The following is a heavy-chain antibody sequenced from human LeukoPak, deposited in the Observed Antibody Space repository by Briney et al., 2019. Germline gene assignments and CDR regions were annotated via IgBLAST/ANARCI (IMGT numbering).Heavy chain of an antibody. CDR3: ARDDYDFWSGPTDGAFDI. D-gene: IGHD3-3*01. J-gene: IGHJ3*02. CDR1: GGSISSSNW. V-gene: IGHV4-4*02. CDR2: IYHSGST. Sequence: SGTLSLTCAVSGGSISSSNWWSWVRQPPGKGLEWIGEIYHSGSTNYNPSLKSRVTISVDKSKNQFSLKLSSVTAADTAVYYCARDDYDFWSGPTDGAFDIWGQGTMVTVSS.